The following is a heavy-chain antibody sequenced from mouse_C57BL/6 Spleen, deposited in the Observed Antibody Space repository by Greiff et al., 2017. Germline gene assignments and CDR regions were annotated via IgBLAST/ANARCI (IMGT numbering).Heavy chain of an antibody. Sequence: DVKLVESGGGLVKPGGSLKLSCAASGFTFSDYGMHWVRQAPEKGLEWVAYISSGSSTIYYADTVKGRFTISRDNAKNTLFLQMTSLRSEDTAMYYCARIWGTYAMDYWGQGTSVTVSS. CDR2: ISSGSSTI. V-gene: IGHV5-17*01. J-gene: IGHJ4*01. CDR3: ARIWGTYAMDY. D-gene: IGHD3-3*01. CDR1: GFTFSDYG.